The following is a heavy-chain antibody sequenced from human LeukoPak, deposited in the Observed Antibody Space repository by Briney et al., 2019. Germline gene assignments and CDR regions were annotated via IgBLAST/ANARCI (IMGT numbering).Heavy chain of an antibody. Sequence: GASVKVSCKASGYTFTSYGISWVRQAPGQGLEWMGWINAYNGNTNYAQKLQGRVTMTTDTSTSTAYMELRSLRSDDPAVYYCARAPPGDYYDILTGYCYWGQGTLVTVSS. D-gene: IGHD3-9*01. V-gene: IGHV1-18*01. CDR1: GYTFTSYG. J-gene: IGHJ4*02. CDR3: ARAPPGDYYDILTGYCY. CDR2: INAYNGNT.